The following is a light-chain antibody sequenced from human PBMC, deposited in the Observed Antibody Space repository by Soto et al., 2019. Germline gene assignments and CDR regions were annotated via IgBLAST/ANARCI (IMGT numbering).Light chain of an antibody. V-gene: IGKV3-20*01. Sequence: EIVLTQSPGTLSLSPGEGATLSCRASQSLTNYLACYQHKPGQAPRLLIYGASSRDTGFPDRFSGSESGTDFTLTISRLEPENFAVYCCQQYGITPRTFGQGTKGE. CDR3: QQYGITPRT. CDR1: QSLTNY. J-gene: IGKJ1*01. CDR2: GAS.